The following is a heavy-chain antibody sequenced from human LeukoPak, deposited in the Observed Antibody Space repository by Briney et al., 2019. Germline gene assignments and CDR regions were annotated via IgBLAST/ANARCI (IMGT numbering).Heavy chain of an antibody. Sequence: GSLRLSCAASGFTFSNAWMSWVRQAPGKGPEWVGRIRTKSEGTIEYAAPVKGRFTISRDDSKDTLYLQMNSLESEDTAVYYCTIDSNSGWTGYWGQGTLVTVSS. D-gene: IGHD6-19*01. CDR1: GFTFSNAW. V-gene: IGHV3-15*01. CDR2: IRTKSEGTI. J-gene: IGHJ4*02. CDR3: TIDSNSGWTGY.